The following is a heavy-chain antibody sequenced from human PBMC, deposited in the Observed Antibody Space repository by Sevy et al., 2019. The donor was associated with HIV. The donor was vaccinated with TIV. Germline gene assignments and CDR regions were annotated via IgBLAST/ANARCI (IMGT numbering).Heavy chain of an antibody. Sequence: GGSLRLSCAASGFTFSSFAMGWVRQAPGKGLDWISVISGTGDHTYYADSVKGRFTISRDNSKNTLFLQMNSLRAKDTAIFYCAKKMGGGSGMAFLVDYWGQGTLVTVSS. D-gene: IGHD5-18*01. CDR2: ISGTGDHT. V-gene: IGHV3-23*01. J-gene: IGHJ4*02. CDR3: AKKMGGGSGMAFLVDY. CDR1: GFTFSSFA.